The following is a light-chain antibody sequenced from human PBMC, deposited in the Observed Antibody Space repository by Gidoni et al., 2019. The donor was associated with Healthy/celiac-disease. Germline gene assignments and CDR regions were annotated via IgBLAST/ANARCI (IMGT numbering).Light chain of an antibody. CDR1: QSISSY. J-gene: IGKJ2*01. CDR3: QQSYSTRMYT. CDR2: AAS. V-gene: IGKV1-39*01. Sequence: DIQMAQSPSSLSASVGDRVTITCRASQSISSYLNWYQQQPGKAPKLLIYAASSLQSGVPSRFSGSGSGTDFTLTISSLQPEDFATYYCQQSYSTRMYTFGQGTKLEIK.